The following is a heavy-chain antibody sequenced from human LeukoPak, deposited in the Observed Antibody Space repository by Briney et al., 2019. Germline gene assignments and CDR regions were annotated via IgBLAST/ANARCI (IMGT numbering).Heavy chain of an antibody. CDR3: ARRAMGATSFDY. CDR1: GFTFSDYY. CDR2: ISSSSNTA. J-gene: IGHJ4*02. Sequence: GGSLRLSCAASGFTFSDYYMTWVRQAPGKGLEWVSYISSSSNTAYYADSVKGQLTVSGDNANNSLYVQMTNLRAEDTAVYYCARRAMGATSFDYWGQGTLVCVSS. V-gene: IGHV3-11*04. D-gene: IGHD1-26*01.